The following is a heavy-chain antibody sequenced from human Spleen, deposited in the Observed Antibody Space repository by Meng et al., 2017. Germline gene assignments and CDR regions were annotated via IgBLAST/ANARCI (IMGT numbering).Heavy chain of an antibody. Sequence: GESLKISCAASGFTFSNAWMSWIRQAPGKGLEWVSYISSSGSTIYYADSVKGRFTISRDNAKNSLYLQMNSLRAEDTAVYYCARPSGADCSSTSCPFDYWGQGTLVTVSS. CDR2: ISSSGSTI. D-gene: IGHD2-2*01. V-gene: IGHV3-11*01. CDR1: GFTFSNAW. J-gene: IGHJ4*02. CDR3: ARPSGADCSSTSCPFDY.